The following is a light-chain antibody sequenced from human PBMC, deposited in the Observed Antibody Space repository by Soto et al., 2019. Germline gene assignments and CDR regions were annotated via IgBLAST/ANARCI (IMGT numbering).Light chain of an antibody. CDR2: AAS. CDR3: QQANSFPFT. Sequence: DIQITQSPSSVSASVGARVTITCQARPGLSSWLAWYQQKPGKAPKLLIYAASSLKSGVTSRFSGSGSWTDFTLTISSLQPEDFATYECQQANSFPFTFGPGTKVD. CDR1: PGLSSW. J-gene: IGKJ3*01. V-gene: IGKV1D-12*01.